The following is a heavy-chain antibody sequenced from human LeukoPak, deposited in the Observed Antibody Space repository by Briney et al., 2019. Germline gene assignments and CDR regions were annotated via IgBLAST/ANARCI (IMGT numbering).Heavy chain of an antibody. CDR2: IKEDGSEK. V-gene: IGHV3-7*01. D-gene: IGHD3-22*01. CDR3: ARGSSGYQ. J-gene: IGHJ4*02. CDR1: GFTFSTYW. Sequence: QPGGSLRLTCAASGFTFSTYWMSWVRQAPGKGLEWVANIKEDGSEKYYGDSVKGRFTISRDNAKNSLYLQMNSLRAEDTAVYYCARGSSGYQWGQGTLVTVSS.